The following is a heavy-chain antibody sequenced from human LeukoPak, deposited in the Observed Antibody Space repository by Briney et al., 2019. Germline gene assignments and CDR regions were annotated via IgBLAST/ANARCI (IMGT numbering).Heavy chain of an antibody. CDR1: GYSFTSYY. J-gene: IGHJ4*02. CDR3: ARDQGRTADYVWGTYFDY. Sequence: GASVKVSCKASGYSFTSYYIHWVRQAPGQGLEWMGMINPNYGGTAYAQMFKGGVTLTRDTSTSTVYMELSSLKSEDMAVYFCARDQGRTADYVWGTYFDYWGQGALVTVSS. CDR2: INPNYGGT. V-gene: IGHV1-46*01. D-gene: IGHD3-16*01.